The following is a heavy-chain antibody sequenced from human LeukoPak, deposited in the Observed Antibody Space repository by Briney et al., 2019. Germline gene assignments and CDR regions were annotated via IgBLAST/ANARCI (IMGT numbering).Heavy chain of an antibody. V-gene: IGHV3-23*01. CDR3: AKSIRAGDLYYMDV. CDR1: GFTFSDYY. D-gene: IGHD3-3*02. CDR2: ISGSGGST. J-gene: IGHJ6*03. Sequence: GGSLRLSCAASGFTFSDYYMSWIRQAPGKGLEWVSAISGSGGSTYYADSVKGRFTISRDNSKNTLYLQMNSLRAEDTAVYYCAKSIRAGDLYYMDVWGKGTTVTVSS.